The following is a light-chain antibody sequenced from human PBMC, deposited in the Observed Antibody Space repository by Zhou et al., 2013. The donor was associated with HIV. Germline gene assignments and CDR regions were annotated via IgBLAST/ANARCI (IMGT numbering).Light chain of an antibody. CDR3: QQYGSSPRT. CDR2: SAS. CDR1: QSVSNY. V-gene: IGKV3-20*01. Sequence: EIVLTQSPDTLSLSPGERAILSCRASQSVSNYLAWYRQKPGQAPRLLIYSASSRATGIPDRFSGSGSGTDFTLTISRLEPEDFAVYYCQQYGSSPRTFGQGTKLEIK. J-gene: IGKJ2*01.